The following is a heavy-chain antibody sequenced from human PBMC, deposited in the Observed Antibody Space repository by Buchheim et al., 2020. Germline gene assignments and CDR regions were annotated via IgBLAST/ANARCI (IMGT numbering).Heavy chain of an antibody. CDR2: INSDGSST. Sequence: EVQLVESGGGLVQPGGSLRLSCAASGFTFSSYWMHWVRQAPGKGLVWVSRINSDGSSTSYADSVKGRFTISRDNAKNTLYLQMNSLRAEDTAVYYCARGIWDIVVVPDKQMDYYYGMDVWGQGTT. CDR1: GFTFSSYW. J-gene: IGHJ6*02. V-gene: IGHV3-74*01. D-gene: IGHD2-2*01. CDR3: ARGIWDIVVVPDKQMDYYYGMDV.